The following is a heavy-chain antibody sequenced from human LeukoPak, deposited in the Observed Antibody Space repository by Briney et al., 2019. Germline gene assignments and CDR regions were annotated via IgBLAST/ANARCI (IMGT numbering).Heavy chain of an antibody. J-gene: IGHJ4*02. D-gene: IGHD3-22*01. V-gene: IGHV3-33*01. CDR2: IWYDGSNK. Sequence: QPGRSLRLSCAASGFTFSSYGMHWVRQAPGKGLEWVAVIWYDGSNKYYADSVKGRFTISRDNSKNTLYLQMNSLRAEDTAVYYCARDLAPHYSDSSGYYGKFDHWGQGTLVTVSS. CDR1: GFTFSSYG. CDR3: ARDLAPHYSDSSGYYGKFDH.